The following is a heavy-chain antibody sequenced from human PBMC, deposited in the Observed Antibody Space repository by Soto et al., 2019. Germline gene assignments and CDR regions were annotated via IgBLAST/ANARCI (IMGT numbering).Heavy chain of an antibody. J-gene: IGHJ3*02. CDR1: GLTFSSYT. CDR2: ISYDGINK. Sequence: QVQLVESGGGVVQPGKSLRLSCAASGLTFSSYTFHWVRQAPGKGLEWVAVISYDGINKYYADSVKGRFTISRDSSKNTLYLQMNSLRTEDTAVYYCARDEIFSSGWWWTFDIWGHGSTVTVSS. V-gene: IGHV3-30-3*01. D-gene: IGHD6-19*01. CDR3: ARDEIFSSGWWWTFDI.